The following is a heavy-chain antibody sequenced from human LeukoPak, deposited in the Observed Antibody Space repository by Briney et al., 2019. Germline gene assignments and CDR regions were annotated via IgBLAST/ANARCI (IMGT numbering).Heavy chain of an antibody. J-gene: IGHJ4*02. CDR3: ASGGGWVFFN. Sequence: SGGSLRLSCAASGFTFSDYYMSWIRQAPGKGLEWVSYISSSGSTIYYADSVKGRFTISRDNARNSQFLQMNSLRVDDTAVYYCASGGGWVFFNWGQGTLVTVSS. D-gene: IGHD6-19*01. V-gene: IGHV3-11*04. CDR2: ISSSGSTI. CDR1: GFTFSDYY.